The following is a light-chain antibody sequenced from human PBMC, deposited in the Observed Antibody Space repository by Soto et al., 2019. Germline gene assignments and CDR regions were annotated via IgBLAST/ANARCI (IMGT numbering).Light chain of an antibody. Sequence: EIVLTQSPGTLSLSPGERATLSCRAIQSVSNNYLAWYQQKPGQAPRLLIYGASTRATAIPDRFSGSGSGTDFTLTITRLEPEDFAVYYCQQYGSSPWTFGQGTKVDI. J-gene: IGKJ1*01. V-gene: IGKV3-20*01. CDR3: QQYGSSPWT. CDR1: QSVSNNY. CDR2: GAS.